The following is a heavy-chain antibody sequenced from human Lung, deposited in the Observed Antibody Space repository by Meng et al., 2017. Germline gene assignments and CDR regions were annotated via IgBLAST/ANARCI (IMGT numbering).Heavy chain of an antibody. CDR2: INPKSGDT. CDR1: GYNFPDYY. V-gene: IGHV1-2*06. D-gene: IGHD6-25*01. CDR3: ARDEDISAAGKLFGDY. Sequence: VQLVQSGPKVKKPGASVKVSCNPSGYNFPDYYIHWVRRAPGQGLEWMGRINPKSGDTHYAQKFQARVTMTGDTSISTAYMELSGLRSDDTAMYYCARDEDISAAGKLFGDYWGQGTLVTVSS. J-gene: IGHJ4*02.